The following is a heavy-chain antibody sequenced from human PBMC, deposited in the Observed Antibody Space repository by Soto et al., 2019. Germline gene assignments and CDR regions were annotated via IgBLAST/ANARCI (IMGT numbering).Heavy chain of an antibody. CDR3: VRMNRDYYYYGMDV. Sequence: LSLTCDVSGGSISSSKWWTWVRQPPGKGLEWIGKIDQNGITNYNPSLESRVTISKDKSTNQLFLNLTSVTAADTAMYYCVRMNRDYYYYGMDVWGQGTTVTSP. V-gene: IGHV4-4*02. J-gene: IGHJ6*02. CDR2: IDQNGIT. CDR1: GGSISSSKW.